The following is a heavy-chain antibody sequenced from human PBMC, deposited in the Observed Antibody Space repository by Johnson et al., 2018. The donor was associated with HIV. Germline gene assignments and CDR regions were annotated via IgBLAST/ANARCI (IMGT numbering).Heavy chain of an antibody. CDR1: GFTFGDYA. CDR2: IRRKAFGATT. CDR3: TRWGITIFGVVDAFDI. Sequence: VHLVESGGGLVQPGRSLRLSCTASGFTFGDYAMSWFRQAPGKGLEWVGFIRRKAFGATTEYAASVKGRFTISRDDSKSIANLQMNSLKTGDTAVYYCTRWGITIFGVVDAFDIWGQGTLVTVSS. D-gene: IGHD3-3*01. V-gene: IGHV3-49*03. J-gene: IGHJ3*02.